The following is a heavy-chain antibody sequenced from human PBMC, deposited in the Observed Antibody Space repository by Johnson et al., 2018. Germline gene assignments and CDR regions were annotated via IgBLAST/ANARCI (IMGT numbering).Heavy chain of an antibody. D-gene: IGHD2-15*01. Sequence: VQLVQSGGGVVLPGGSLRLSCAASGFTFSNYAMIWVRQAPGEGLDWVSAIGGSGSSTFYADSVKGRFTISRDNSKNTLYLQMNSLRADDPAVYYCATYCSGGSFYDPASYYYYMDVWGKGTTVTVSS. V-gene: IGHV3-23*04. J-gene: IGHJ6*03. CDR3: ATYCSGGSFYDPASYYYYMDV. CDR2: IGGSGSST. CDR1: GFTFSNYA.